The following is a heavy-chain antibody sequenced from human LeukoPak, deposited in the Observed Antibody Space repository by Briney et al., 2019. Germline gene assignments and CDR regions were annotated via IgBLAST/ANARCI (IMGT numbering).Heavy chain of an antibody. V-gene: IGHV3-53*01. Sequence: GGSLRLSCAASGFAVSGYYMTWVRQAPGKGLEWVLVIYDGLSTYYADSVKGRFTISRDNSNNTLYLQMNSLRAEDTAVYYCARDRAAADPWGQGTLVTVSS. D-gene: IGHD6-13*01. CDR2: IYDGLST. CDR3: ARDRAAADP. J-gene: IGHJ5*02. CDR1: GFAVSGYY.